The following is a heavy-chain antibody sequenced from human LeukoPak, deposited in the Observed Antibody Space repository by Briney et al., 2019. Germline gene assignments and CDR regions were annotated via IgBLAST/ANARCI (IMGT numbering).Heavy chain of an antibody. CDR2: IIPNLGIA. CDR3: ARGIMITFGGVIVPYYYGMDV. Sequence: ASVKVSCKASGGTFSSYTISWVRQAPGQGLEWMGRIIPNLGIANYAQKFQGRVTITAEKSTSTASMELSSLRSEDTAVYYCARGIMITFGGVIVPYYYGMDVWGQGTTVTVSS. D-gene: IGHD3-16*02. CDR1: GGTFSSYT. V-gene: IGHV1-69*02. J-gene: IGHJ6*02.